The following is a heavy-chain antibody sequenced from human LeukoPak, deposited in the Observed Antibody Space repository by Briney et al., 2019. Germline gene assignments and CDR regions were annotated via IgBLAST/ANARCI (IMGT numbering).Heavy chain of an antibody. J-gene: IGHJ4*02. V-gene: IGHV3-33*03. CDR2: IWSDASNT. D-gene: IGHD2-2*01. CDR3: ASYCGSTSCYSFDY. CDR1: GFTFSHYG. Sequence: PGGSLRLSCETSGFTFSHYGMHWVRQAPGAGLEGVAVIWSDASNTYYADSVKGRFTISRDNAKNSLYLQMNSLRVEDTAVYYCASYCGSTSCYSFDYWGQGTLVTVSS.